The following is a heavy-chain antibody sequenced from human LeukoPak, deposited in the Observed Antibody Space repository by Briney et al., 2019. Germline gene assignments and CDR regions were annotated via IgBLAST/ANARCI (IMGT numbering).Heavy chain of an antibody. CDR1: GFTFSSYE. CDR2: ISSTGSTR. J-gene: IGHJ5*02. CDR3: ASPGWA. V-gene: IGHV3-48*03. Sequence: GGSLRLSCAASGFTFSSYEINWVRQAPGKGLEWVSYISSTGSTRYYADSVKGRFTISRDNTKNSLYLQMNSLRDEDTAVYYWASPGWAWGQGTLVTVSS. D-gene: IGHD6-19*01.